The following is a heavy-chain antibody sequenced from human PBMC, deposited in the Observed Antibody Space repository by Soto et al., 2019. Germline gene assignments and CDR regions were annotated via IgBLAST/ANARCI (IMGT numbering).Heavy chain of an antibody. CDR2: IYWDDDK. Sequence: SGPTLVKPTQTLTLTCTFSGFSLSTSGVGVGWIRQPPGKALEWLALIYWDDDKRYSPSLKSRLTITKDTSKNQVVLTMTNMDPVDTATYYCAHRRLEYSSSSDAFDIWGQGTMVTVSS. D-gene: IGHD6-6*01. J-gene: IGHJ3*02. CDR3: AHRRLEYSSSSDAFDI. CDR1: GFSLSTSGVG. V-gene: IGHV2-5*02.